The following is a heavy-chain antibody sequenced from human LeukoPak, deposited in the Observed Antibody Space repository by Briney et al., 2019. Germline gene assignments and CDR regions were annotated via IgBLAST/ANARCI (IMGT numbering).Heavy chain of an antibody. D-gene: IGHD1-1*01. J-gene: IGHJ3*02. V-gene: IGHV3-48*01. CDR3: ARGSTYNEGPDAADPYVEAFDI. CDR2: ISTSSSTI. CDR1: GFTFSTYS. Sequence: GGSLRLSCAASGFTFSTYSMNWVRQAPGKGLEWVSYISTSSSTIYYADSVKGRFTISRDNAKNSLYLQMNSLRGEDTAVYYCARGSTYNEGPDAADPYVEAFDIWGQGTMVTVSS.